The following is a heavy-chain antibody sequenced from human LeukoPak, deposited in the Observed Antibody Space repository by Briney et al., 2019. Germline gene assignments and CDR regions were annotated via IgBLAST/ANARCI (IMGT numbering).Heavy chain of an antibody. J-gene: IGHJ4*02. CDR1: GFTFSSYS. CDR2: ISSSSSTI. CDR3: ARDGRSSSWYVIHDIDY. Sequence: GGSLRLSCAASGFTFSSYSMNWVRQAPGKGLEWVSYISSSSSTIYYADSVKGRLTISRDNAKNSLYLQMNSLRDEDTAVYYCARDGRSSSWYVIHDIDYWGQGTLVTVSS. D-gene: IGHD6-13*01. V-gene: IGHV3-48*02.